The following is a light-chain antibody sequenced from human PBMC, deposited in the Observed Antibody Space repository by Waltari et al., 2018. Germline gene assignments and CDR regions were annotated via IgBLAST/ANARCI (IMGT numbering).Light chain of an antibody. CDR3: SSYTSSATYV. CDR2: DVN. CDR1: TRDVGGYTF. Sequence: QSALTQPASVSGSPGQSLTISCTGTTRDVGGYTFVSWYQQHPGIAPKLMIYDVNKRPSGVSNRFSGSKSGNTASLTISGLQAEDEADYYCSSYTSSATYVFGAGTKVTVL. J-gene: IGLJ1*01. V-gene: IGLV2-14*01.